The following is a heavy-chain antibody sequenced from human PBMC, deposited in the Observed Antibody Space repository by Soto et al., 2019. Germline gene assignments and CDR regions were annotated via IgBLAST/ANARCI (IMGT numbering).Heavy chain of an antibody. CDR2: ISAYNGNT. CDR1: GYTFTSYG. CDR3: ARARIHLGEPYVMDV. Sequence: QVQLVQSGAEVKKPGASVKVSCKASGYTFTSYGISWVRQAPGQGLEWMGWISAYNGNTNYAQKLQGRVTMTTDTSTSTAYMELISLRSEDTAVYYCARARIHLGEPYVMDVWGQGTPVTVSS. D-gene: IGHD5-18*01. V-gene: IGHV1-18*01. J-gene: IGHJ6*02.